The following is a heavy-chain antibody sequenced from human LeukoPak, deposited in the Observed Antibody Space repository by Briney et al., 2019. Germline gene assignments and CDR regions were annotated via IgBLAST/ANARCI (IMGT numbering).Heavy chain of an antibody. D-gene: IGHD3-22*01. CDR3: ARVPYYYDSSGYRDAFDI. CDR1: GGSFSGYY. Sequence: PSETLSLTCAVYGGSFSGYYWSWIRQPPGKGLEWIGEINHSGSTNYNPSLKSRVTISVDTSKNQFSLKLSSVTAADTAVYYCARVPYYYDSSGYRDAFDIWGQGTMVTVSS. V-gene: IGHV4-34*01. CDR2: INHSGST. J-gene: IGHJ3*02.